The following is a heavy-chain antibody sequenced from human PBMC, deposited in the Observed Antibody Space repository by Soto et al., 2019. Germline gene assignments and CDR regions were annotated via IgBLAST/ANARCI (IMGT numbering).Heavy chain of an antibody. V-gene: IGHV3-23*01. CDR3: AKVGWGYYDSSGYSPLFYFDY. CDR2: ISGSGGST. Sequence: PGGSLRLSCAASGFTFSSYAMSWVRQAPGKGLEWVSAISGSGGSTYYADSVKGRFTISRDNSKNTLYLQMNSLRAEDTAVYYCAKVGWGYYDSSGYSPLFYFDYWGQGTLVTVSS. J-gene: IGHJ4*02. CDR1: GFTFSSYA. D-gene: IGHD3-22*01.